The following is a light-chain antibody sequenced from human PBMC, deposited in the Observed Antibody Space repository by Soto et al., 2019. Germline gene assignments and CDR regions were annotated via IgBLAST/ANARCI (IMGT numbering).Light chain of an antibody. Sequence: QSVLTQPASVSGSPGQSITISCTGTSSDVGGYNYVSWYQQHPGKAPKVMIYDVSNRPSGVSNRFSGSKSGNTASLTISGLQAEDEADYYCTSYTSSSTLTVFGTGTCSPS. J-gene: IGLJ1*01. CDR3: TSYTSSSTLTV. CDR1: SSDVGGYNY. V-gene: IGLV2-14*01. CDR2: DVS.